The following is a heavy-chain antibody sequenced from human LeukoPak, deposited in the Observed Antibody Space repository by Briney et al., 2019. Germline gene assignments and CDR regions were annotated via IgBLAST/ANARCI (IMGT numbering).Heavy chain of an antibody. D-gene: IGHD2-15*01. V-gene: IGHV3-21*01. CDR3: ARNNLGSGGEDYYYYMDV. CDR1: GFTFSSYS. J-gene: IGHJ6*03. Sequence: PGGSLRLSCAASGFTFSSYSMNWVRQAPGKGLEWVSSIISSSSYIYYADSVKGRFTISRDNAKNSLYLQMNSLRAEDTAVYYCARNNLGSGGEDYYYYMDVWGKGTTVTVSS. CDR2: IISSSSYI.